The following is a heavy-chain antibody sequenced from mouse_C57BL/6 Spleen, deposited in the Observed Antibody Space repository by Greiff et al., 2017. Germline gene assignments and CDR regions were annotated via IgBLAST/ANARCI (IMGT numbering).Heavy chain of an antibody. J-gene: IGHJ2*01. D-gene: IGHD1-1*02. CDR3: ARDGRNYGDY. CDR1: GFTFSSYA. CDR2: ISDGGSYT. Sequence: VQLKESGGGLVKPGGSLKLSCAASGFTFSSYAMSWVRQTPEKRLEWVATISDGGSYTYYPDNVKGRFTISRDNAKNNLYLQMSHLKSEDTAMYYCARDGRNYGDYWGQGTTLTVSS. V-gene: IGHV5-4*01.